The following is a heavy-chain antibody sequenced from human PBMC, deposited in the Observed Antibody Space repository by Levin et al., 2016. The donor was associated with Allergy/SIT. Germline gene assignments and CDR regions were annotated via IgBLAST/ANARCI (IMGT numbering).Heavy chain of an antibody. CDR2: IYYSGRT. CDR3: MRERESSSDT. J-gene: IGHJ5*02. CDR1: GGSISDYF. Sequence: SETLSLTCTVSGGSISDYFWTWIRQPAGKGLEWIGSIYYSGRTYYNPSLKSRVTISIDTSKNQFSLKLTSVTASDTAVYYCMRERESSSDTWGQGTQVTVSA. V-gene: IGHV4-59*05. D-gene: IGHD2-2*01.